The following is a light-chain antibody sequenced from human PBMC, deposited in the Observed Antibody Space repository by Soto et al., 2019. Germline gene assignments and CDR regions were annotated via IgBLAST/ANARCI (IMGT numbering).Light chain of an antibody. CDR3: QQYNNWPWT. CDR2: ATS. Sequence: DVQLTQSPSSLSASVGDGITITCRASQSISSDLNWYQQKPGKAPKLLIYATSTLQSGVPSRFSGSGSGTDFTLTISSLQSVDFAVYSCQQYNNWPWTFGQGTKVDIK. CDR1: QSISSD. V-gene: IGKV1-39*01. J-gene: IGKJ1*01.